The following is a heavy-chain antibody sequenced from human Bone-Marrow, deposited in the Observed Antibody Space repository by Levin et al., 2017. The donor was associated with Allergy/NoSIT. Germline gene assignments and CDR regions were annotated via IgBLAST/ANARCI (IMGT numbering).Heavy chain of an antibody. V-gene: IGHV4-31*03. CDR3: ARPDGYSFDY. CDR2: VSYRGST. Sequence: KASETLSLTCTVSGGSISSAGYHWTWIRQYPGKGLEWIGYVSYRGSTYFNPSLKSRLAMSIDTSEQHFSLNLTSVSAADTAIYYCARPDGYSFDYWGQGALVTVSS. CDR1: GGSISSAGYH. J-gene: IGHJ4*02. D-gene: IGHD1-14*01.